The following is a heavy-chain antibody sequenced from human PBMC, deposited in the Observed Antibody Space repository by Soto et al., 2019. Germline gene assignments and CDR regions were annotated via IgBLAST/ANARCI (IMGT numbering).Heavy chain of an antibody. CDR3: ARGDYEILTGYLYYYDY. Sequence: QLTLKESGPTLVKPTQTLTLTCTFSGFSLSTSGVGVGWIRQHPGKALERLALIYWDDVKRYSPSLKNRHAHTKHTSKNQVVLTMPNMAPVDTSTYYCARGDYEILTGYLYYYDYWGQGTQVTVSS. J-gene: IGHJ4*02. D-gene: IGHD3-9*01. V-gene: IGHV2-5*02. CDR2: IYWDDVK. CDR1: GFSLSTSGVG.